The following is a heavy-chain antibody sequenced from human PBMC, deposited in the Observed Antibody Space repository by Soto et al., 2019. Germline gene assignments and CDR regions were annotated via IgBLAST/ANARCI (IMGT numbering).Heavy chain of an antibody. V-gene: IGHV4-31*03. D-gene: IGHD3-10*01. CDR3: ARDESLRFGELRY. J-gene: IGHJ4*02. Sequence: PSETLSLTCTVSGGSISSGGYYWSWIRQHLGKGLEWIGYIYYSGSTYYNPSLKSRVTISVDTSKNQFSLKLSSVTAADTAVYYCARDESLRFGELRYWGQGTLVTVSS. CDR2: IYYSGST. CDR1: GGSISSGGYY.